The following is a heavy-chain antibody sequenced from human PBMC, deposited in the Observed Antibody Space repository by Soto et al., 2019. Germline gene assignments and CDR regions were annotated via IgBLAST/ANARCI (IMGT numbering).Heavy chain of an antibody. Sequence: ASVNVSCKASGYSFTGYDINWVRQATGQGLEWMGWINPNSGNTGYAQKFQGRVTMTRNTSISTAYMELSSLRSEDTAVYYCARASSIAADWGQGTLVTVSS. J-gene: IGHJ4*02. V-gene: IGHV1-8*01. CDR2: INPNSGNT. D-gene: IGHD6-6*01. CDR3: ARASSIAAD. CDR1: GYSFTGYD.